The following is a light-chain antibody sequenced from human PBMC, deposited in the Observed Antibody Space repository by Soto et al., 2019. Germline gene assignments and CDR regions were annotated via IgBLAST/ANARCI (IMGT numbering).Light chain of an antibody. J-gene: IGLJ1*01. CDR1: SSDIGNNY. Sequence: QSVLTQPPSVSAAPGQKVTISCFGSSSDIGNNYVSWYQHLPGTAPKLLIYETNKRHSGIPDRFSGSKSGTSATLDITGLQAGDEADYYCGTWANSLSAAVFGTGPKVTVL. V-gene: IGLV1-51*02. CDR3: GTWANSLSAAV. CDR2: ETN.